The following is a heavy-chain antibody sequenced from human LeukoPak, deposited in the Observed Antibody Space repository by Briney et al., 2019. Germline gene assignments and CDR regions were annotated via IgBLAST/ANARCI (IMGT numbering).Heavy chain of an antibody. V-gene: IGHV4-39*06. Sequence: SETLSLTCTVSGGSISTSNYYWGWIRQPPGKGLEWIGSIYYSGSTYYNPSLKSRVTISVDSSKNQFPLQLSSVTAADTAVYYCARVFGSYYYGSGSPNWFDPWGQGTLVTVSS. J-gene: IGHJ5*02. CDR1: GGSISTSNYY. CDR2: IYYSGST. CDR3: ARVFGSYYYGSGSPNWFDP. D-gene: IGHD3-10*01.